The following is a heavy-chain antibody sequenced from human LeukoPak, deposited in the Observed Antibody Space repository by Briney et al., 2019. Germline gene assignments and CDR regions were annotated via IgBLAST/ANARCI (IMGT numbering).Heavy chain of an antibody. D-gene: IGHD4-23*01. Sequence: KPSETLSLTCAVYGGSFSGYYWSWIRQPPGKGLEWIGEINHSGSTNYNPSLKSRVTISVDTSKNQFSLKLSSVTAADTAVYYCAAPPWDYGGNGGYWGQGTLVTVSS. CDR1: GGSFSGYY. V-gene: IGHV4-34*01. CDR3: AAPPWDYGGNGGY. CDR2: INHSGST. J-gene: IGHJ4*02.